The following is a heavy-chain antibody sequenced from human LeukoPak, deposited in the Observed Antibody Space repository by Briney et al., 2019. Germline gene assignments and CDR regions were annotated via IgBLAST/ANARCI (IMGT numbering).Heavy chain of an antibody. CDR1: GGSISSGSYY. CDR2: IYNSGST. D-gene: IGHD2-15*01. V-gene: IGHV4-61*02. Sequence: SQTLSLTSTVSGGSISSGSYYWRWIRQPAGKGLEWIARIYNSGSTNYNPSLKSRVTIPVDTSKNQFSLKLSSVTAADTAVYYCARDPGAATGGPYYFDYWGQGTLVTVSS. J-gene: IGHJ4*02. CDR3: ARDPGAATGGPYYFDY.